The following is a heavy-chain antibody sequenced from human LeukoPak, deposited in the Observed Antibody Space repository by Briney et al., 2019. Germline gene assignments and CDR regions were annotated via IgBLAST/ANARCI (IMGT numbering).Heavy chain of an antibody. Sequence: GGSLRLSCAASGFTFDDYAMHWVRQAPGKGLEWVSGITWNSGSIVYADSVKGRFTISRDNSKNTLYLQMNSLRAEDTAVYYCAKSYYDFWSGYYQTFDYWGQGTLVTVSS. CDR3: AKSYYDFWSGYYQTFDY. D-gene: IGHD3-3*01. J-gene: IGHJ4*02. CDR2: ITWNSGSI. CDR1: GFTFDDYA. V-gene: IGHV3-9*01.